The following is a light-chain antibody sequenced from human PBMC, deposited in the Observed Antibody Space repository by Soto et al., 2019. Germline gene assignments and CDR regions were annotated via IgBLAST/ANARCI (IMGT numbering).Light chain of an antibody. CDR3: SSYTSSRSVV. V-gene: IGLV2-14*01. CDR2: DVS. Sequence: QSALTQPASLSGSPGQSITISCTGTSSDVGGYNYVSWYQQHPGKAPKLMIYDVSNRPSGVSNRFSGSKSGNTASLTISGLQAEDEADYYCSSYTSSRSVVFGGGPKLTVL. CDR1: SSDVGGYNY. J-gene: IGLJ2*01.